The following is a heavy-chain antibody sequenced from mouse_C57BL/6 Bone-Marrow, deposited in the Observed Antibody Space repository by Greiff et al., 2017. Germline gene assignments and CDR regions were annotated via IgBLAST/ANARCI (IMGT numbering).Heavy chain of an antibody. CDR2: IDPSDSYT. D-gene: IGHD2-2*01. Sequence: QVQLQQPGAELVRPGTSVKLTCKASGYTFTSYWMHWVKQRPGQGLEWIGVIDPSDSYTNYNQKFKGKATLTVDTSSSTAYMQLSSLTSEDAAVYYCARDGYGYYAMDYWGQGTSVTVSS. J-gene: IGHJ4*01. V-gene: IGHV1-59*01. CDR3: ARDGYGYYAMDY. CDR1: GYTFTSYW.